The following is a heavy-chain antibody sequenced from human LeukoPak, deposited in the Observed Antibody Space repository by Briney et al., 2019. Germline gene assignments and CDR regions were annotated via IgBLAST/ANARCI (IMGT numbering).Heavy chain of an antibody. V-gene: IGHV3-30*13. CDR2: VSYDGSNK. CDR1: GFTFSNLG. D-gene: IGHD2-15*01. J-gene: IGHJ4*02. Sequence: GGSLRLSCVASGFTFSNLGMHWVRQAPDKGLEWVAGVSYDGSNKYYGDSVKGRFTISRDNSNNGLFLQLTSLRVEDTAVYFCARDRALAVSLSDWGQGTLVTVSS. CDR3: ARDRALAVSLSD.